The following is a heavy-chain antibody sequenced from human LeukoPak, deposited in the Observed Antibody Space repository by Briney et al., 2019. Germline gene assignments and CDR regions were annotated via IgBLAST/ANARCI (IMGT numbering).Heavy chain of an antibody. CDR2: INHSGST. Sequence: SETLSLTCAVYGGSFSGYYWSWIRQPPGKGLEWIGEINHSGSTNYNPSLKSRVTISVDTSKNQFSLKLSSVTAADTAVYYCASRIAAAGTGGDYWGQGTLVTVSS. D-gene: IGHD6-13*01. V-gene: IGHV4-34*01. CDR1: GGSFSGYY. CDR3: ASRIAAAGTGGDY. J-gene: IGHJ4*02.